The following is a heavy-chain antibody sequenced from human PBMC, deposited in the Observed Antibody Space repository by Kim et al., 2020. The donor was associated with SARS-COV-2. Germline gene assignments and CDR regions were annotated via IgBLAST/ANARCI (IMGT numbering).Heavy chain of an antibody. CDR2: IYWDDDK. CDR3: AHRLKEMATIYLAFDI. Sequence: SGPTLVNPTQTLTLTCTFSGFSLSTSGVGVGWIRQPPGKALEWLALIYWDDDKRYSPSLKSRLTITKDTSKNQVVLTMTNMDPVDTATYYCAHRLKEMATIYLAFDIWGQGTMVTVSS. J-gene: IGHJ3*02. V-gene: IGHV2-5*02. D-gene: IGHD5-12*01. CDR1: GFSLSTSGVG.